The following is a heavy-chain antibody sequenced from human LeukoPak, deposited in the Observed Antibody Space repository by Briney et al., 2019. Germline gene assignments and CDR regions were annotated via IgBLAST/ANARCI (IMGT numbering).Heavy chain of an antibody. V-gene: IGHV1-2*02. Sequence: ASVKVSCKASGYTFTVYYLHWLRQAPGQGLEWMGWINPNSGGTNYAQTFQGRVTMTRDTSISTAYMELSRLRSDDTAVYYCVRDYIDGLNPNNWFDPWGQGTLVTVSS. J-gene: IGHJ5*02. CDR3: VRDYIDGLNPNNWFDP. CDR1: GYTFTVYY. D-gene: IGHD5-24*01. CDR2: INPNSGGT.